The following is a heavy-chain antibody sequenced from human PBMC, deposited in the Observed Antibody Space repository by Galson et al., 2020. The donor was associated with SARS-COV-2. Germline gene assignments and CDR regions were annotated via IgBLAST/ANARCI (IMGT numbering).Heavy chain of an antibody. Sequence: GESLKISCKPSGYTFTGYYMHWVRQAPGQGLEWMGWINPDSGGTNYAQKFQGRVSMTRDTSITTAYMELSRLRSDDTAVYYCARVVDTALEYYFDYWGQGALVTVSS. J-gene: IGHJ4*02. CDR2: INPDSGGT. CDR1: GYTFTGYY. V-gene: IGHV1-2*02. CDR3: ARVVDTALEYYFDY. D-gene: IGHD5-18*01.